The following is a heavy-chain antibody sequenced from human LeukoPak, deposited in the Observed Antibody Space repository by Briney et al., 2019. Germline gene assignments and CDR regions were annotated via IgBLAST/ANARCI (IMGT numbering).Heavy chain of an antibody. D-gene: IGHD6-13*01. J-gene: IGHJ4*02. CDR2: IYGSATT. V-gene: IGHV4-59*11. CDR3: ASRPADSNWYGVFDF. CDR1: GVSMSNHY. Sequence: SETLSLTCTVSGVSMSNHYWSWLRQPPGKGLEWIGYIYGSATTKYNPSLSSRVTMSVDTSKNQFSLKLTSVTAADTALYYCASRPADSNWYGVFDFWNRGTLVTVSS.